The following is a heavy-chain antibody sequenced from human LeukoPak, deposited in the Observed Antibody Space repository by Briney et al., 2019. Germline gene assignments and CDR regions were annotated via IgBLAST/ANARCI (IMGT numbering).Heavy chain of an antibody. CDR1: GGSISSSSYF. Sequence: SETLSLTCTVSGGSISSSSYFWGWIRQPPGKGLEWIGTIYYSGSTYYNPSLKSRVTISVDTSKNQFSLKLSSVTAADTAVYYCARGPYAYCGGDCYPDYWGQGTLVTVSS. CDR2: IYYSGST. D-gene: IGHD2-21*02. J-gene: IGHJ4*02. V-gene: IGHV4-39*07. CDR3: ARGPYAYCGGDCYPDY.